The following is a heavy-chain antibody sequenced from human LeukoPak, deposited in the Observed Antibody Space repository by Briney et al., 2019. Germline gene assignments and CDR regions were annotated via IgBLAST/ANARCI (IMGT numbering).Heavy chain of an antibody. CDR3: ARDLKGYCSGGSCYDFDY. V-gene: IGHV3-30-3*01. D-gene: IGHD2-15*01. J-gene: IGHJ4*02. CDR2: ISYDGSNK. CDR1: GLTFSSYA. Sequence: GGSLRLSCAASGLTFSSYAMHWVRQAPGKGLEWVAVISYDGSNKYYADSVKGRFTISRDNSKNTLYLQMNSLRAEDTAVYYCARDLKGYCSGGSCYDFDYWGQGTLVTVSS.